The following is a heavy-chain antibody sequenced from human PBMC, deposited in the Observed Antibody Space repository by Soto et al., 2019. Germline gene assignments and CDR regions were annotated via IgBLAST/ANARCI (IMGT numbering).Heavy chain of an antibody. V-gene: IGHV4-31*03. D-gene: IGHD3-22*01. CDR3: AHSKRITMIVVAWGRFDY. Sequence: SETLSLTCTVSGGSISSGGYYWSWIRQHPGKGLEWIGYIYYSGSTYYNPSLKSRVTISVDTSKNQFSLKLSSVTAAATAVYNCAHSKRITMIVVAWGRFDYWGQGTLVTVSS. CDR1: GGSISSGGYY. J-gene: IGHJ4*02. CDR2: IYYSGST.